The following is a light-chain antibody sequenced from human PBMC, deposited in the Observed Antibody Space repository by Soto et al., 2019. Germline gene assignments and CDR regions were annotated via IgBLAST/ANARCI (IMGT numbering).Light chain of an antibody. Sequence: QSALTQPASVSGSPGQSITISCTGTSSDVGGYNYVSWYQQHPGKAPKLMIYEVSNRPSGVFNRFSASKSGNTASLTISGLQAEDEADYHCSSYTSSSTWVFGGGTKLTVL. CDR2: EVS. CDR3: SSYTSSSTWV. V-gene: IGLV2-14*01. J-gene: IGLJ3*02. CDR1: SSDVGGYNY.